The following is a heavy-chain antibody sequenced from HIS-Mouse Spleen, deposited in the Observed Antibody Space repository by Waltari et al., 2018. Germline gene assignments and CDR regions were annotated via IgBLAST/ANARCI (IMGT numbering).Heavy chain of an antibody. CDR3: ARQRTRDYVAFDI. D-gene: IGHD4-17*01. J-gene: IGHJ3*02. CDR1: GYTFTGYY. Sequence: QVQLVQSGAEVKKPGASVKVSCKASGYTFTGYYMHWVRQAPGQGLEWKRWNKRNSGGTNYAQKFQGRVTMTRDPSISTAYMEVSRLRSDDTAVYYCARQRTRDYVAFDIWGQGTMVTVSS. CDR2: NKRNSGGT. V-gene: IGHV1-2*02.